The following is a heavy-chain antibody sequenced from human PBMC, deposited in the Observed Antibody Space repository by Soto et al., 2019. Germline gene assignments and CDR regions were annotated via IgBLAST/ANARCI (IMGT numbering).Heavy chain of an antibody. J-gene: IGHJ5*02. Sequence: GESLKISWKGSGYSFTSYWISWVRQMPGKGLEWMGRIDPSDSYTNYSPSFQGHVTISADKSISTAYLQWSSLKASDTSMYYCARQWSSKLDWFDPWGQGTLVTGSS. CDR3: ARQWSSKLDWFDP. V-gene: IGHV5-10-1*01. CDR1: GYSFTSYW. D-gene: IGHD2-8*01. CDR2: IDPSDSYT.